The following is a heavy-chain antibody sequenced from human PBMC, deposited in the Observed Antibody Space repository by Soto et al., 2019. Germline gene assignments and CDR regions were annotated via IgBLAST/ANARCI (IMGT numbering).Heavy chain of an antibody. CDR3: AKDASYYDYVWGSYRPNWFDP. D-gene: IGHD3-16*02. V-gene: IGHV3-23*01. J-gene: IGHJ5*02. CDR2: ISGSGGST. CDR1: GFTFSSYA. Sequence: EVQLLESGGGLVQPGGSLRLSCAASGFTFSSYAMSWVRQAPGKGLEWVSAISGSGGSTYYADSVKGRFTISRDNSTNTLYLQMNSLRAEDTAVYYCAKDASYYDYVWGSYRPNWFDPWGQGTLVTVSS.